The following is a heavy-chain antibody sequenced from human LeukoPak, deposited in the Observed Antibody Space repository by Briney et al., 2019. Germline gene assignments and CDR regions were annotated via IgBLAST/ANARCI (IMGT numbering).Heavy chain of an antibody. CDR3: ARALGAAKMDV. J-gene: IGHJ6*04. D-gene: IGHD6-13*01. V-gene: IGHV4-34*01. Sequence: SETLSLTCSVSGGSISSYYWSWIRQPPGKGLEWIGEINHSGSTNYNPSLKSRVTISVDTSKNQFSLKLSSVTAADTAVYYCARALGAAKMDVWGKGTTVTVSS. CDR1: GGSISSYY. CDR2: INHSGST.